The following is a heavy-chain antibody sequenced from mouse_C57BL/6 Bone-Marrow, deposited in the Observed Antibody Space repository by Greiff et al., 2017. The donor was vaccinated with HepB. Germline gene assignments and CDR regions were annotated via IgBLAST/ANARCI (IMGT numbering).Heavy chain of an antibody. V-gene: IGHV1-42*01. CDR1: GYSFTGYY. J-gene: IGHJ4*01. CDR2: INPSTGGT. Sequence: EVQLQQSGPELVKPGASVKISCKASGYSFTGYYMNWVKQSPEKSLEWIGEINPSTGGTTYNQKFKAKATLTVDKSSSTAYMQLKSLTSEDSAVYYCANLYYAMDYWGQGTSVTVSS. CDR3: ANLYYAMDY.